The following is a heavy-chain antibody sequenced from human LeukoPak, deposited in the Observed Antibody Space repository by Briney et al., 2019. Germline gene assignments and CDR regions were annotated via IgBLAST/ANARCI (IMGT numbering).Heavy chain of an antibody. CDR3: ARTYYIYGLY. V-gene: IGHV4-59*01. CDR2: ISYSGDT. J-gene: IGHJ4*02. CDR1: GGSISNYH. D-gene: IGHD5-18*01. Sequence: SETLSLTCTVSGGSISNYHWNWIRQSPGKGLEWIGDISYSGDTNYNPSLKSRVTISLDTSKNQFSLKLSSVAAADTAVYYCARTYYIYGLYWGQGTPVTVSS.